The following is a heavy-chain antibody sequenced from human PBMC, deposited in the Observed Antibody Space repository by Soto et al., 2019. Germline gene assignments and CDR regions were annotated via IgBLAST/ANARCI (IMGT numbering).Heavy chain of an antibody. V-gene: IGHV3-23*01. J-gene: IGHJ4*02. CDR1: GFTFGSYA. Sequence: VGSLRLSCAASGFTFGSYAMSWVRQAPGKGLEWVSAISGSGGSTYYADSVKGRFTISRDNSKNTLYLQMNSLRAEDTAVYYCAKDLFYGSGSPGGYWGQGTLVTVSS. CDR3: AKDLFYGSGSPGGY. CDR2: ISGSGGST. D-gene: IGHD3-10*01.